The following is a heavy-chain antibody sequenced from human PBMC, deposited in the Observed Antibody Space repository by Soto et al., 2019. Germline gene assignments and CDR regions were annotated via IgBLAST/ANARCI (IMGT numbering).Heavy chain of an antibody. D-gene: IGHD1-1*01. CDR3: ARGLGELEPFDY. Sequence: GGSLRLSCAASGFTFSDYYMSWIRQAPGKGLEWIAYISNSGTTIYYADSLKGRFTISRDNARDSLYLHINNLRAVDTAVYYCARGLGELEPFDYWGHGTLVTGSS. CDR1: GFTFSDYY. CDR2: ISNSGTTI. V-gene: IGHV3-11*01. J-gene: IGHJ4*01.